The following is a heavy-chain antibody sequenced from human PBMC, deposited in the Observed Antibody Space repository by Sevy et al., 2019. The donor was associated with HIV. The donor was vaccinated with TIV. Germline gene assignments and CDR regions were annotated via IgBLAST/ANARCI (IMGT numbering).Heavy chain of an antibody. J-gene: IGHJ3*02. Sequence: GGSLRLSCAASGFTFTSYAMSWVRQAPGKGLEWVSAISGSESSTYYADSVKGRFTISRDNSKNTLYLQMNNLRAEDTALYYCAKDIVVVVEEAFDIWGQGTMVTVSS. CDR3: AKDIVVVVEEAFDI. CDR1: GFTFTSYA. D-gene: IGHD2-2*01. CDR2: ISGSESST. V-gene: IGHV3-23*01.